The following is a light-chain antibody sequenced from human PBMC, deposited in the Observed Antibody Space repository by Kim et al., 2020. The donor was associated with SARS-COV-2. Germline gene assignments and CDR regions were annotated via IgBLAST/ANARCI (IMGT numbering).Light chain of an antibody. CDR3: HQYDSSPRT. CDR1: QSVGNY. Sequence: PGETATLSCRASQSVGNYLAWYQQKPDQPPRLLIYGAAKRATDTPDRFSGGGSGTDFTLAISRLEPEDFAVYYCHQYDSSPRTFGQGTKVDI. CDR2: GAA. V-gene: IGKV3-20*01. J-gene: IGKJ1*01.